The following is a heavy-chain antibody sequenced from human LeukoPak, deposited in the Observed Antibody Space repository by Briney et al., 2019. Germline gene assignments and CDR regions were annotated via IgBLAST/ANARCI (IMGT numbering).Heavy chain of an antibody. D-gene: IGHD2-15*01. CDR2: IKSKADGGTT. Sequence: GGSLRLSCAASGFTFSNAWMSWVRQAPGKGLEWVGRIKSKADGGTTDYAAPVKGRFTISRDNSKNTLYLQMNSLRAEDTAIYYCAKDMTGGWQLPYYFDYWGQGTLVTVSS. CDR3: AKDMTGGWQLPYYFDY. CDR1: GFTFSNAW. J-gene: IGHJ4*02. V-gene: IGHV3-15*01.